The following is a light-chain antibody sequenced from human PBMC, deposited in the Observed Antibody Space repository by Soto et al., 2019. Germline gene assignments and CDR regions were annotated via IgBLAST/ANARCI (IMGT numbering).Light chain of an antibody. CDR1: QSVSSW. CDR3: LQYNTFPYT. Sequence: DIQMTQSPSTLSASIGDRVTITCRASQSVSSWLAWYHQKPGKAPELLIYDASSLESGVPFRFSGRGSGTEFILTINSLQPDDFATYYCLQYNTFPYTFGLGTKVEMK. CDR2: DAS. J-gene: IGKJ2*01. V-gene: IGKV1-5*01.